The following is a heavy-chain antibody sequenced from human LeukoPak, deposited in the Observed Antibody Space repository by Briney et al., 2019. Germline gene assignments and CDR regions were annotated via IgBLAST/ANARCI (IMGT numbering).Heavy chain of an antibody. CDR1: GGSIGSYF. V-gene: IGHV4-59*01. D-gene: IGHD2-15*01. J-gene: IGHJ3*02. CDR3: ARDCFAMSASFVAFDI. CDR2: IYDNGST. Sequence: SGTLSLTCTVSGGSIGSYFWNWIRQAPGKGLEWIGYIYDNGSTNYNPYLTSRVTISLDSSKKKFSLKLSSVTAADTAVYYCARDCFAMSASFVAFDIWGQGTTVTVSS.